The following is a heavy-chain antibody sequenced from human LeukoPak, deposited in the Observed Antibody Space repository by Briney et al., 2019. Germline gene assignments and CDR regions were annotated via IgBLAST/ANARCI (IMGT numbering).Heavy chain of an antibody. J-gene: IGHJ6*03. Sequence: GGSLRLSCAASGFTFSSYAMSWVRQAPGKGLEGVAVISYDGSNKYYADSVKGRFTISRDNSKNTLYLQMNSVRAEDTAVYYRAKSSRVIAVAGTGTYYYYMDVWGKGTTVTVSS. V-gene: IGHV3-30*18. CDR2: ISYDGSNK. CDR3: AKSSRVIAVAGTGTYYYYMDV. D-gene: IGHD6-19*01. CDR1: GFTFSSYA.